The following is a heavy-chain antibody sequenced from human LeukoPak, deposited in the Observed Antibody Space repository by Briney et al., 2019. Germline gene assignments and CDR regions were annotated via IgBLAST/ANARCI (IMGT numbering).Heavy chain of an antibody. Sequence: GGSLRLSCAAPGFTFSYYSMNWVRQAPGKGLEWVSYISSSSSTIYYADSVKGRFTISRDNSKNTLYLQMNSLRTEDTAVYYCAKDRTGYSSSWYGEWGQGTLVTVSS. CDR3: AKDRTGYSSSWYGE. D-gene: IGHD6-13*01. V-gene: IGHV3-48*01. CDR1: GFTFSYYS. CDR2: ISSSSSTI. J-gene: IGHJ4*02.